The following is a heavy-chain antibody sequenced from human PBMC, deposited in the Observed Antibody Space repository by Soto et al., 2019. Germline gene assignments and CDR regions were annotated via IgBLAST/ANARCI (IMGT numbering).Heavy chain of an antibody. D-gene: IGHD4-17*01. J-gene: IGHJ4*02. CDR2: IYSGGST. CDR3: AGEHAVTTLDY. Sequence: EVQLVESGGGLVQPGGSLRLSCAASGFTVSSNYMSWVRQAPGKGLEWVSVIYSGGSTYYADSVKGRFTISRYNSKNLLYLQMNSLRAEDTAVYYCAGEHAVTTLDYWGQGTLVTVS. CDR1: GFTVSSNY. V-gene: IGHV3-66*01.